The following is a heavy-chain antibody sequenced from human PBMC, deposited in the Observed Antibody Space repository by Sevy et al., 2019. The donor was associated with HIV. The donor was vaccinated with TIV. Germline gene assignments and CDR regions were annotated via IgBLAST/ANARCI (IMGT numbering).Heavy chain of an antibody. CDR3: TNPTHNCSYDDFDF. Sequence: GGSLRLSCTTSGFTFSGSAMHWVRQASGKGLEWIGRIRSKSYNYATAYAPSMKGRFTFSRDDSKNTAFLQMDRLKTDETAVYYCTNPTHNCSYDDFDFWGQGTLVTVSS. CDR2: IRSKSYNYAT. CDR1: GFTFSGSA. J-gene: IGHJ4*02. V-gene: IGHV3-73*01. D-gene: IGHD1-1*01.